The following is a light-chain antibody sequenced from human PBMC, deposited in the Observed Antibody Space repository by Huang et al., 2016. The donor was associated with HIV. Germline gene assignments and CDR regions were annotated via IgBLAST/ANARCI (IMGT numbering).Light chain of an antibody. Sequence: EIVLTQSPATLSLSPGERATLSCRASQSGRSYLAWYQQKHGQAPRLLIYDASNRATGIPARFSGSGSGTDFTLTISNLQSEDFAVYYCQQRSAWPLTFGGGTKVEI. J-gene: IGKJ4*01. CDR1: QSGRSY. CDR3: QQRSAWPLT. V-gene: IGKV3-11*01. CDR2: DAS.